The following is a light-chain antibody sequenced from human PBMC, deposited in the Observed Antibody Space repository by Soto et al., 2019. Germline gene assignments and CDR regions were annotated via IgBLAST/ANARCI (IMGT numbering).Light chain of an antibody. CDR2: DVT. V-gene: IGLV2-11*01. CDR1: SRDVGDYNF. Sequence: QSALTQPRSVSGSPGQSVTISCTGTSRDVGDYNFVSWYQQHPGRAPKLIIFDVTQRPSGVPDRFSGSTAGNTASLTISGLQVDDEADYFCCSSAGSLRGVFGGGTKLTVL. CDR3: CSSAGSLRGV. J-gene: IGLJ3*02.